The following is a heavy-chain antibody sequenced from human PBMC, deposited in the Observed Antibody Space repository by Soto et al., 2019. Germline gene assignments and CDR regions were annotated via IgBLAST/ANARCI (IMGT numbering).Heavy chain of an antibody. J-gene: IGHJ4*02. D-gene: IGHD2-21*02. Sequence: PSETLSLTCTVSGDSISSYSWSWIRQPAGKGLEWIGRVHTSGSTTYNPSLKSRVTMSVDTSKSQFSLRLSSVTAADTAVYYCVGVTSTRPILDFWGPGTLVTVSS. CDR3: VGVTSTRPILDF. CDR1: GDSISSYS. V-gene: IGHV4-4*07. CDR2: VHTSGST.